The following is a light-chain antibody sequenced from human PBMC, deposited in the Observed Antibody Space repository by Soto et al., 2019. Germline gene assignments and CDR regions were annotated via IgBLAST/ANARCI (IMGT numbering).Light chain of an antibody. V-gene: IGLV1-47*01. CDR2: RND. CDR1: NSNIGNNY. CDR3: AAWDDSLSVF. Sequence: QSALTQPPSASGTPGQRVTISCSGTNSNIGNNYVYWYQQLPGAAPELLIYRNDQRPSGVPDRFSGSKSGTSASLAISGRRSEDEGDYYCAAWDDSLSVFFGGGTKLTVL. J-gene: IGLJ2*01.